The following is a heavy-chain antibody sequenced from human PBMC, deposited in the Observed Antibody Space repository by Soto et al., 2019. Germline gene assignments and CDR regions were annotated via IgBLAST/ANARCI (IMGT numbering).Heavy chain of an antibody. V-gene: IGHV4-59*01. CDR1: CGSISNYY. CDR3: ARAAFRFWSGYYTSYYYYGMDV. CDR2: IYSSGST. Sequence: SETLSLTCTVSCGSISNYYWNWIRQSPGKGLEWIGYIYSSGSTHYNPSLQNRVTISIDTSKNQVSLKVNSVTAADTAVYYCARAAFRFWSGYYTSYYYYGMDVWGQGTTVTVSS. J-gene: IGHJ6*02. D-gene: IGHD3-3*01.